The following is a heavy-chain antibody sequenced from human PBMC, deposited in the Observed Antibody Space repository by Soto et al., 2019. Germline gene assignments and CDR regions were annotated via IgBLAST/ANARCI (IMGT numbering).Heavy chain of an antibody. CDR3: ARGSWDDVSGHYYMDV. CDR1: GGSVSSNRAG. D-gene: IGHD1-1*01. V-gene: IGHV6-1*01. Sequence: SQTRSLTGDISGGSVSSNRAGWNLIRQTPSRGLEWLGRTYYKSKWYYTYAASVKSRITVSPDTSKNQFSLQLTSVTPEDTAVYYCARGSWDDVSGHYYMDVWDKGTTVTVSS. CDR2: TYYKSKWYY. J-gene: IGHJ6*03.